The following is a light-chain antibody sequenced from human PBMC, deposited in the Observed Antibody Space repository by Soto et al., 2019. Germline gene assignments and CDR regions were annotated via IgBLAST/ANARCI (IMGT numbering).Light chain of an antibody. CDR1: QSISSY. V-gene: IGKV1-39*01. J-gene: IGKJ1*01. Sequence: HSPSSLSASLGDTVTITCRASQSISSYLNWYQQKPGKAPKLLIYAASSLQSGVPSRFSGSGSGTDFTLTISSLQPEDFATYYCQQSYSTPKTFGQGTKVDIK. CDR3: QQSYSTPKT. CDR2: AAS.